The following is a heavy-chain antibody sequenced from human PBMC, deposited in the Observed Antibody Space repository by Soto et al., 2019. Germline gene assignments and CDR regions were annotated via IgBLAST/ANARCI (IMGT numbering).Heavy chain of an antibody. CDR1: GYTFTSYG. J-gene: IGHJ6*02. V-gene: IGHV1-18*01. CDR2: ISAYNGNT. D-gene: IGHD3-3*01. CDR3: ARDRKLDDFWSGYFVYYYYGMDV. Sequence: QVQLVQSGAEVKKPGASVKVSCKASGYTFTSYGISWVRQAPGQGLEWMGWISAYNGNTNYAQKLQGRVTITTDTSTSTAYMELRSLRSDDTAVYYCARDRKLDDFWSGYFVYYYYGMDVWGQGTTVTVSS.